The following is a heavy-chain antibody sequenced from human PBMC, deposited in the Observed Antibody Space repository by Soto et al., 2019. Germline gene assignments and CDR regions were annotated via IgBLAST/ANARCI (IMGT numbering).Heavy chain of an antibody. J-gene: IGHJ1*01. CDR2: TYYRSKWYN. V-gene: IGHV6-1*01. Sequence: PSQTLSLTCAISGDSVSSNSAAWNWIRQSPSRGLEWLGRTYYRSKWYNDYAVSVKSRITINPDTSKNQFSLQLNSVTPEDTAVYYCASVRCGGDCYPREYFQHWGQGTLVTVSS. D-gene: IGHD2-21*02. CDR3: ASVRCGGDCYPREYFQH. CDR1: GDSVSSNSAA.